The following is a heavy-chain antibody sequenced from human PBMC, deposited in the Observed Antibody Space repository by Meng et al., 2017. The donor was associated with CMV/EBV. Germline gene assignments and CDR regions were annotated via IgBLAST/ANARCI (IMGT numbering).Heavy chain of an antibody. Sequence: ASVKVSCKASGYTFTSYGISWVRQAPGQGLEWMGWISAYNGNTNYAQKLQGRVTMTTDTSTSTAYMELRSLRSDDTAVYYCARDLGTYDFWSGYLPNFVYWGQGTLVTVSS. J-gene: IGHJ4*02. CDR1: GYTFTSYG. CDR3: ARDLGTYDFWSGYLPNFVY. CDR2: ISAYNGNT. V-gene: IGHV1-18*01. D-gene: IGHD3-3*01.